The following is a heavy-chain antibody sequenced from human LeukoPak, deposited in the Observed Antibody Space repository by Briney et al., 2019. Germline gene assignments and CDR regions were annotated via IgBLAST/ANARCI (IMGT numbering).Heavy chain of an antibody. V-gene: IGHV4-34*01. CDR1: GGSFSGYY. D-gene: IGHD6-19*01. Sequence: SETLSLTCAVYGGSFSGYYWSWIRQPPGKGLEWIGEINHSRSTNYNPSLKSRVTISVDTSKNQFSLKLSSVTAADTAVYYCARHGQQWLVTHHRDYWYFDLWGRGTLVTVSS. J-gene: IGHJ2*01. CDR2: INHSRST. CDR3: ARHGQQWLVTHHRDYWYFDL.